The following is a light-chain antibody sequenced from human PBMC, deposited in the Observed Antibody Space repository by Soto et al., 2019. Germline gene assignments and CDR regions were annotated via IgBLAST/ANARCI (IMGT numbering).Light chain of an antibody. Sequence: EIVLTQSPGTLSLSPGERATLSCRASQTVSSNYLAWYQQKFGQAPRLLIYGASSRATGIPDRFSGSGSGTDFTLTISRLEPEDFAVYYCQQYGSSPQTFGQGTRLDIK. J-gene: IGKJ5*01. CDR1: QTVSSNY. CDR3: QQYGSSPQT. CDR2: GAS. V-gene: IGKV3-20*01.